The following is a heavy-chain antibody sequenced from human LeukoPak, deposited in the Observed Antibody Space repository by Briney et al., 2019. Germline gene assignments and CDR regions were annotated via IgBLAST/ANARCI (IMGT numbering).Heavy chain of an antibody. Sequence: GGSLKLSCAASGFTFSGSAMHWVRQASGKGLEWVGRIRSKANSYATAYAASVKGRFTISRDDSKNTAYLQMNSLKTEDTAVYYCTRSNVGATSWGQGTLVTVSS. CDR1: GFTFSGSA. D-gene: IGHD1-26*01. CDR3: TRSNVGATS. CDR2: IRSKANSYAT. J-gene: IGHJ5*02. V-gene: IGHV3-73*01.